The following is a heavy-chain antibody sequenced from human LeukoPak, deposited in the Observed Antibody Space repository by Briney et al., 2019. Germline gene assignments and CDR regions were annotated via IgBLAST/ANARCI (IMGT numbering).Heavy chain of an antibody. V-gene: IGHV5-51*01. Sequence: GESLKISWKGSGYSFTSYWIGWVRQMPGKGLEWMGIIYPGDSDTRYSPSFQGQVTISADKSTSTAYLQWSSLKASDTAMYYCARSGYSYGSTFDYWGQGTLVTVSS. CDR3: ARSGYSYGSTFDY. J-gene: IGHJ4*02. CDR2: IYPGDSDT. D-gene: IGHD5-18*01. CDR1: GYSFTSYW.